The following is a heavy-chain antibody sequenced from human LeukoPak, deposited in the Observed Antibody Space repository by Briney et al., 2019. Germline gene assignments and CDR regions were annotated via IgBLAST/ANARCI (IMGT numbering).Heavy chain of an antibody. J-gene: IGHJ4*02. V-gene: IGHV1-69*05. CDR2: IIPIFGTA. D-gene: IGHD3-3*01. CDR1: GGTFSSYA. CDR3: AREASGALGVVI. Sequence: SVKVSCKASGGTFSSYAISWVRQAPGQGLEWMGGIIPIFGTANYAQKFQGRVTITTDESTSTAYMELSSLRSEDTAVYYCAREASGALGVVIWGQGTLVTVSS.